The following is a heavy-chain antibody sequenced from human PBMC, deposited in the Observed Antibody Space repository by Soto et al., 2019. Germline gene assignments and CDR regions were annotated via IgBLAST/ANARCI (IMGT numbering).Heavy chain of an antibody. D-gene: IGHD2-21*02. V-gene: IGHV1-3*05. CDR2: INAGNSNT. J-gene: IGHJ4*02. Sequence: QVQLVQSGAEEKKPGASVKVSCKASGYTFTSYAMHWVRQAPGQRLEWMGWINAGNSNTKYSQKFQGRVTITRDTSASTAYMELSSLRSEDTAVYYCARSIVVVTALDYWGRGTLVTVSS. CDR1: GYTFTSYA. CDR3: ARSIVVVTALDY.